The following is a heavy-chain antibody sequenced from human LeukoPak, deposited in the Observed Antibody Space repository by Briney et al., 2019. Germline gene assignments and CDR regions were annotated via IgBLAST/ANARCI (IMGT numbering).Heavy chain of an antibody. CDR1: GFTFGDYS. Sequence: GRSLRLSCTASGFTFGDYSMSWFRQAPGKGLECVGFIRSKAYGGTTEYAASVKGRFTLSRDDSKSIAYLQMNSLNTEDTAVYYCTRGGYQFDYWGQGALVTVSS. J-gene: IGHJ4*02. CDR3: TRGGYQFDY. V-gene: IGHV3-49*03. CDR2: IRSKAYGGTT. D-gene: IGHD2-15*01.